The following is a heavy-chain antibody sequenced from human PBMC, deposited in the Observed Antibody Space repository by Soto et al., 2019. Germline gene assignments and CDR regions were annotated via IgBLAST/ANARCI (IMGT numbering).Heavy chain of an antibody. J-gene: IGHJ4*02. D-gene: IGHD3-16*01. V-gene: IGHV2-70*11. Sequence: SGPTLVNPTQTLTLTCTFSGFSLSTSGMCVTWIRQPPGKALEWLARIDWDDDKYYSTSLKTRLTISKDTSKNQVVLTMTNMDPVDTATYYCARSLITFGGVTIPVDYWGQGTLVTVSS. CDR3: ARSLITFGGVTIPVDY. CDR1: GFSLSTSGMC. CDR2: IDWDDDK.